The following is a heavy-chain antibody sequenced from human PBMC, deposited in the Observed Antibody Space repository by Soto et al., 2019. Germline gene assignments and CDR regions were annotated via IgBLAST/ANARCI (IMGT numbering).Heavy chain of an antibody. J-gene: IGHJ4*02. CDR3: TTELAADGNNY. CDR2: IKSKTDGGTT. Sequence: GGSLRLSCAASGFTFNAAWMSWVRQAPGKGLEWVGRIKSKTDGGTTDFAAPVKGRFTISRDDSKNTVYLQMNSLKIEDTAVYYCTTELAADGNNYWGQGALVTVSS. CDR1: GFTFNAAW. D-gene: IGHD6-13*01. V-gene: IGHV3-15*01.